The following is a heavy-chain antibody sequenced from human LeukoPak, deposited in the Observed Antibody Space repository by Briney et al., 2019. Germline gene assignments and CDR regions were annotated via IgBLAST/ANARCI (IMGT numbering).Heavy chain of an antibody. CDR1: GDSVSSNNVA. D-gene: IGHD3-16*01. V-gene: IGHV6-1*01. CDR3: ARRGTRERGYFDY. CDR2: TYYRSKGYN. J-gene: IGHJ4*02. Sequence: SQTLSLTCAISGDSVSSNNVAWNWIRQSPSRGLEWLGRTYYRSKGYNEYAESVKSRITINPDTTKNHFSLQLNSVTPEDTAVYYCARRGTRERGYFDYWGQGTLATVSS.